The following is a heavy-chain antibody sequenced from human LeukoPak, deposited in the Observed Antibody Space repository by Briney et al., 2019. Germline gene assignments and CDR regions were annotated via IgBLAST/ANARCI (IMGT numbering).Heavy chain of an antibody. CDR3: ARDTMIVVYPRAFDI. Sequence: SETLSLTCTVSGGSLSSDSYYWGWIRQPPGTELEWIGNIFHRGATYYNPSLKSRVTISVDTSKNQFSLNLRSVTAADTAVYYCARDTMIVVYPRAFDIWGRGTMVTVSS. D-gene: IGHD3-22*01. CDR2: IFHRGAT. J-gene: IGHJ3*02. V-gene: IGHV4-39*07. CDR1: GGSLSSDSYY.